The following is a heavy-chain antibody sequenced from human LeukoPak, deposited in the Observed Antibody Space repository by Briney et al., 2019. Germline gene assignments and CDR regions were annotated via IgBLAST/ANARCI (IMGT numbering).Heavy chain of an antibody. CDR2: ISSSSSTI. Sequence: PGGSLRLSCAASGFTFSDYSMSWVRQAPGKGLEWVSYISSSSSTIYYADSVKGRFTISRDNAKNSLYLQMSSLRDEDTAVYYCARTRPGYYFDYWGQGTLVTVSS. V-gene: IGHV3-48*02. D-gene: IGHD7-27*01. CDR1: GFTFSDYS. J-gene: IGHJ4*02. CDR3: ARTRPGYYFDY.